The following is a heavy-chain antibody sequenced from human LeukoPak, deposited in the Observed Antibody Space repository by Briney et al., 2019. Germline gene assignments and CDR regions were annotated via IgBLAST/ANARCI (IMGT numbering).Heavy chain of an antibody. V-gene: IGHV3-23*01. J-gene: IGHJ4*02. CDR1: GFTFSSYG. Sequence: GGTLGLSCAASGFTFSSYGMSWVRQAPGKGLEWVSAISGSGGSTYYADSVKGRFTISRDNARNSLSLQMNSLRAEDTAVYYCARPSLNSGSYFDYWGQGTLVTVSS. D-gene: IGHD1-26*01. CDR3: ARPSLNSGSYFDY. CDR2: ISGSGGST.